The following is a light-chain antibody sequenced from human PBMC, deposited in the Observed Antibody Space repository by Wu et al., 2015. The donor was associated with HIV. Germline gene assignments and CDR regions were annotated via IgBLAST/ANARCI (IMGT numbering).Light chain of an antibody. J-gene: IGKJ2*01. CDR3: QQRSNWPYT. V-gene: IGKV3-11*01. CDR1: QSVRNY. CDR2: DAS. Sequence: EIVLTQSPATLSLSPGERATLSCRASQSVRNYLTWYQQKPGQAPRLLIYDASNRATGIPARFSGSGSGTDFILTIDSLEPEDFAIYYCQQRSNWPYTFGQGTKLEIK.